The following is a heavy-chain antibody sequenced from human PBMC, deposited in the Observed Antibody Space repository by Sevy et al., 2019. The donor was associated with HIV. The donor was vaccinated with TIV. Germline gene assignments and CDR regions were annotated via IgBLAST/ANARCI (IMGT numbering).Heavy chain of an antibody. D-gene: IGHD2-8*01. V-gene: IGHV3-23*01. Sequence: GGSLRLSCAASGFTFSKYSMSWVRQPPGKGLEWVSTLSFGCGEKNYADSVKGRFTSSRDNSKSSVYLQMNNLRPEATAVYYCAREGCTKPHDYWGQGTLVTVSS. J-gene: IGHJ4*02. CDR2: LSFGCGEK. CDR3: AREGCTKPHDY. CDR1: GFTFSKYS.